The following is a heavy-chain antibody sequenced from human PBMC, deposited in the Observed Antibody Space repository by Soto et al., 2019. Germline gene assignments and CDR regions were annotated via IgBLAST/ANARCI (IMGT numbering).Heavy chain of an antibody. CDR3: ARGPMYYYDSSGYYWAY. D-gene: IGHD3-22*01. J-gene: IGHJ4*02. CDR2: INHSGST. CDR1: GGSFSGYY. Sequence: SETLSLTCAVYGGSFSGYYWSWIRQPPGKGLEWIGEINHSGSTNYNPSLKSRVTISVDTSKNQFSLKLSSVTAADTAVYYCARGPMYYYDSSGYYWAYWGQGTLVTVS. V-gene: IGHV4-34*01.